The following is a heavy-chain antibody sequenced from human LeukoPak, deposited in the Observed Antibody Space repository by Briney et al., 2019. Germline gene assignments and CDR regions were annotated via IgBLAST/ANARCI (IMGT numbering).Heavy chain of an antibody. CDR1: GGSISSGGYY. D-gene: IGHD2-2*01. CDR2: IYHSGST. CDR3: ARVFSRYCSSTSCYTTGTSYCYYYYMDV. J-gene: IGHJ6*03. Sequence: PSETLSLTCTVSGGSISSGGYYWSWIRQPPGKGLEWIGYIYHSGSTYYNPSLKSRVTISVDRSKNQFSLKLSSVTAADTAVYYCARVFSRYCSSTSCYTTGTSYCYYYYMDVWGKGTTVTVSS. V-gene: IGHV4-30-2*01.